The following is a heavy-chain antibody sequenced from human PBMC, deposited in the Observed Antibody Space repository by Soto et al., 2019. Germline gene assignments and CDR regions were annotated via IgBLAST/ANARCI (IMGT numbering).Heavy chain of an antibody. J-gene: IGHJ4*02. CDR3: ARRWGRIFDY. Sequence: PSETLSLTCAVYGGSFSGYYWSWIRQPPGKGLEWIGEINHSGSTNYNPSLKSRVTISVDTSKNQFSLKLSSVTAADTAVYYCARRWGRIFDYWGQGTLVTVPS. D-gene: IGHD7-27*01. V-gene: IGHV4-34*01. CDR2: INHSGST. CDR1: GGSFSGYY.